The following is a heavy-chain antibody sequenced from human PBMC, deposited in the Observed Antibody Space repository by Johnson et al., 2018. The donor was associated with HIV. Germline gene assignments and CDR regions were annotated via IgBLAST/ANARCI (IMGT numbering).Heavy chain of an antibody. J-gene: IGHJ3*02. CDR2: INSDGSST. V-gene: IGHV3-74*02. CDR3: ARANSYGDYRAKAFDI. Sequence: VQLVESGGGVVQPGRSLRLSCAASGFTFSSYWMHWVRQAPGKGLVWVSRINSDGSSTSYADSVKGRFTISSDNAKNTLYLQMNSLRAEDTAGYYCARANSYGDYRAKAFDIWGQGTMVTVSS. CDR1: GFTFSSYW. D-gene: IGHD4-17*01.